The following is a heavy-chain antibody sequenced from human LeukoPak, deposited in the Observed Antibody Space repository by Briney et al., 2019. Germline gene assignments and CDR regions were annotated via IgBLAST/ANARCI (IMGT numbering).Heavy chain of an antibody. J-gene: IGHJ6*02. Sequence: GGSLRLSCAASGFTFSSYAMHWVRQAPGKGLEWVAVISYDGSNKYYADSVKGRFTISRDNSKNTLYLQMNSLRAEDTAVYYCARDFFPEENDYGDPYYYGMDVWGQGTTVTVSS. CDR3: ARDFFPEENDYGDPYYYGMDV. CDR1: GFTFSSYA. V-gene: IGHV3-30-3*01. CDR2: ISYDGSNK. D-gene: IGHD4-17*01.